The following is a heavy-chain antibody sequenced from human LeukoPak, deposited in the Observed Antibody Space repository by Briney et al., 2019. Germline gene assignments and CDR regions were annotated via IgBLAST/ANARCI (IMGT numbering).Heavy chain of an antibody. D-gene: IGHD2-8*01. CDR1: GGSISSYY. V-gene: IGHV4-59*08. CDR2: IYYSGST. CDR3: ARQERYCSNGVCLKHFDY. J-gene: IGHJ4*02. Sequence: SETLSLTCTVSGGSISSYYWSWIRQPPGKGLEWIGYIYYSGSTYYNPSLKSRVTISVDTSKNQFSLKLSSVTAADTAVYYCARQERYCSNGVCLKHFDYWGQGTLVTVSS.